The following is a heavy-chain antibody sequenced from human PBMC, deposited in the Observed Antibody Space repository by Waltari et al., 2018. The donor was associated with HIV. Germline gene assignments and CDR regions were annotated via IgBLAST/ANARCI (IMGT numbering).Heavy chain of an antibody. V-gene: IGHV3-33*01. D-gene: IGHD6-6*01. CDR2: FWSDGAEI. CDR3: ARGYSSSRWIPLYH. J-gene: IGHJ4*02. CDR1: GFTFSTFA. Sequence: QVQLVESGGGVVQPGTSLTLSCAVSGFTFSTFAIHWVRQSTGKGLEWLAVFWSDGAEISYADSVKCRFTVSKDSSQKTLYLHLTSLRAEDTALYYCARGYSSSRWIPLYHWGRGTLVTVSS.